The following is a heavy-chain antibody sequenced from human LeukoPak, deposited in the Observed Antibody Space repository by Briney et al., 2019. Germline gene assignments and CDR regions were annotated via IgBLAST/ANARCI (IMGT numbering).Heavy chain of an antibody. V-gene: IGHV3-33*01. D-gene: IGHD4-23*01. CDR1: GFTFSGSG. J-gene: IGHJ3*02. Sequence: GGSLRLSCAASGFTFSGSGVHWVRQAPGKGLEWVAIIWYDGSYKYYADSVKGRFTVSRDNSKNTLYLQVNSLTAEDTAVYYCARGNSDAFDIWGQGTMVTVSS. CDR2: IWYDGSYK. CDR3: ARGNSDAFDI.